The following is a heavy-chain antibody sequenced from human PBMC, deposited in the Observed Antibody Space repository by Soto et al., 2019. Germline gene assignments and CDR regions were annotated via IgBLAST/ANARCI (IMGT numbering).Heavy chain of an antibody. J-gene: IGHJ5*02. CDR1: GYTFTSYY. Sequence: QVQLVQSGAEVKKPGASVKVSCKASGYTFTSYYMHWVRQAPGQGLEWMGIINPSGGSTSHAQKFQGRVTMTRDTSMSTVYMELSSLRSEDTAVYYCARGAIVVVVAATPGDNWFDPWGQGTLVTVSS. V-gene: IGHV1-46*01. CDR2: INPSGGST. D-gene: IGHD2-15*01. CDR3: ARGAIVVVVAATPGDNWFDP.